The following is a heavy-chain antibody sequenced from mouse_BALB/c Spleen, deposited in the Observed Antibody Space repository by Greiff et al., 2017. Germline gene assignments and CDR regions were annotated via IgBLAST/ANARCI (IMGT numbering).Heavy chain of an antibody. V-gene: IGHV1-7*01. CDR3: ARLYYDYDGPFAY. CDR1: GYTFTSYW. D-gene: IGHD2-4*01. Sequence: VQLQQSGAELAKPGASVKMSCKASGYTFTSYWMHWVKQRPGQGLEWIGYINPSTGYTEYNQKFKDKATLTADKSSSTAYMQLSSLTSEDSAVYYCARLYYDYDGPFAYWGQGTLVTVSA. CDR2: INPSTGYT. J-gene: IGHJ3*01.